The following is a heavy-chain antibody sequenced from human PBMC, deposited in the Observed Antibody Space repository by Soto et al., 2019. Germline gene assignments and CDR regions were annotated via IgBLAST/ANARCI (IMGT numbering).Heavy chain of an antibody. Sequence: VGSLRLSCTASGFTFSSYAMSWVRQAPGKGLEWVSAISGGGSSTFYADSVKGRFVISRDNSKNTIHLQSDSLRAEDTAVYFCARVQLLQLENIFDYWGQGTLVTVSS. CDR1: GFTFSSYA. J-gene: IGHJ4*02. CDR3: ARVQLLQLENIFDY. V-gene: IGHV3-23*01. CDR2: ISGGGSST. D-gene: IGHD1-1*01.